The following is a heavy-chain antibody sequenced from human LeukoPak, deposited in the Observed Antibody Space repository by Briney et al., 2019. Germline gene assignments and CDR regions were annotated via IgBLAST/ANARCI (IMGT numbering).Heavy chain of an antibody. J-gene: IGHJ5*02. CDR3: ARMGLRWNWFDP. D-gene: IGHD4-23*01. V-gene: IGHV1-3*01. Sequence: SVKVSCKASGYTFTSYAMHWVRQAPGQRLEWMGWINAGNGNTKYSQKFQGRVTITRDTSASTAYMELSSLRSEDTAVYYCARMGLRWNWFDPWGQGTLVTVSS. CDR1: GYTFTSYA. CDR2: INAGNGNT.